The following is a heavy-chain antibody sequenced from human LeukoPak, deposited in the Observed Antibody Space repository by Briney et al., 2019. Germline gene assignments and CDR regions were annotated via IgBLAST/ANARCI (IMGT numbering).Heavy chain of an antibody. V-gene: IGHV4-59*12. J-gene: IGHJ4*02. CDR2: IYYSGST. D-gene: IGHD6-19*01. CDR3: ARTAVAGPQYFDY. Sequence: PSETLSLTCTVSGGSISSYYWSWIRQPPGKGLEWIGYIYYSGSTNYNPSLKSRVTISVDTSKNQFSLKLSSVTAADTAVYYCARTAVAGPQYFDYWGQGTLVTVSS. CDR1: GGSISSYY.